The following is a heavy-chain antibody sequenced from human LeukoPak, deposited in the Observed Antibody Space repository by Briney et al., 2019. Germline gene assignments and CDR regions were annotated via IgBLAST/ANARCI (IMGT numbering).Heavy chain of an antibody. CDR2: IKEDESDE. D-gene: IGHD1-1*01. CDR1: GFTFSSYW. CDR3: ARWRGRQSEFDY. V-gene: IGHV3-7*01. J-gene: IGHJ4*02. Sequence: GGSLRLSCEASGFTFSSYWMSWVRQAPGKGLEWVAHIKEDESDEYYVDSVRGRFTASRDNAKNSVNLQMNSLRVEDTAVYYCARWRGRQSEFDYWGQGTLVTVSS.